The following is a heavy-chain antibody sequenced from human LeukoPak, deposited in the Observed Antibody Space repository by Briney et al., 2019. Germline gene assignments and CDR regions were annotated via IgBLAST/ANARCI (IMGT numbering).Heavy chain of an antibody. CDR1: GFTFSSYG. J-gene: IGHJ4*02. V-gene: IGHV3-33*01. CDR2: IWYDGSNK. CDR3: TTGPYDYGSGTYYH. Sequence: GGSLRLSCAASGFTFSSYGMHWVRQAPGKGLEWVAVIWYDGSNKYYADSVKGRFTISRDNSKNTLYLQMNSLRAEDTAVYYCTTGPYDYGSGTYYHWGQGTLVTVSS. D-gene: IGHD3-10*01.